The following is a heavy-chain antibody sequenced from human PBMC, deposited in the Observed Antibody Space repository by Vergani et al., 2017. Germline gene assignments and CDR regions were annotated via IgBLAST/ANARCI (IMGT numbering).Heavy chain of an antibody. CDR1: GGTFSSYA. V-gene: IGHV1-69*01. J-gene: IGHJ1*01. CDR2: IIPIFGTA. CDR3: ASPPYYYESSGYYSDEYFQH. D-gene: IGHD3-22*01. Sequence: QVQLVQSGAEVKKPGSSVKVSCKASGGTFSSYAISWVRQAPGQGLEWMGGIIPIFGTANYAQKFQGRVTITADESTSTAYMELSSLRSEDTVVYYCASPPYYYESSGYYSDEYFQHWGQGTLVTVSS.